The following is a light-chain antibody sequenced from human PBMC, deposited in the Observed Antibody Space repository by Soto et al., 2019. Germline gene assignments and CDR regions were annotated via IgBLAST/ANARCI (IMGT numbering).Light chain of an antibody. J-gene: IGLJ7*01. CDR3: AAWDDSLSGRV. V-gene: IGLV1-47*02. CDR1: GSNIGSNY. Sequence: QSVLTPPPSASGTPGQRVTMSCSGSGSNIGSNYVYWFQQFPGTAPKLLIYNNDQRPSGVPDRFSGSKSGTSASLGISGLRSEDEADYYCAAWDDSLSGRVFGGGTQLTVL. CDR2: NND.